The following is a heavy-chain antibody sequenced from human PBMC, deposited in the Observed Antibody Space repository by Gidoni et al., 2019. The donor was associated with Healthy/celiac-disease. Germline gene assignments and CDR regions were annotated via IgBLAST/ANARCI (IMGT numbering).Heavy chain of an antibody. J-gene: IGHJ4*02. CDR1: GFTFSSYS. CDR3: ARNYDILTGQDY. D-gene: IGHD3-9*01. V-gene: IGHV3-21*01. Sequence: EVQLVESGGGLVKPGGSLRLSCAASGFTFSSYSMNWVRQAPGKGLEWVSSISSSSSYIYYADSVKCRFTISRDNAKNSLYLQMNSLRAEDTAVYYCARNYDILTGQDYWGQGTLVTVSS. CDR2: ISSSSSYI.